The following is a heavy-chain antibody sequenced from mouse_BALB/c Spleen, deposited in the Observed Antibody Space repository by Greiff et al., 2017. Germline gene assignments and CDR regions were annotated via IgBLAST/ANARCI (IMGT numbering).Heavy chain of an antibody. CDR1: GFSLTSYG. V-gene: IGHV2-9*02. CDR3: ASTPNYGGFDY. J-gene: IGHJ3*01. Sequence: QVQLKESGPGLVAPSQSLSITCTVSGFSLTSYGVHWVRQPPGKGLEWMGVIWAGGSTNYNSALMSSLSISKDNSKSQVFLKMNSLQTDDTAMYYCASTPNYGGFDYWGQGTLVTVSA. D-gene: IGHD1-2*01. CDR2: IWAGGST.